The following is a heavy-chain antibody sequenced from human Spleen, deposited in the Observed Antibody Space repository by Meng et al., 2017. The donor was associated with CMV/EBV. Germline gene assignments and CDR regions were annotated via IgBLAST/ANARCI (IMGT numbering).Heavy chain of an antibody. CDR2: IHFSGSA. CDR3: ATSYDILTGNDY. D-gene: IGHD3-9*01. J-gene: IGHJ4*02. Sequence: QLQESGPGLVKPSQTLSLTCTVSGGSISSGDYYWSWIRQPPGKGLEWIGYIHFSGSAYYNPSLKSRVTISVDTSKNQFSLKVRSVTAADTAVYYCATSYDILTGNDYWGQGTLVTVSS. CDR1: GGSISSGDYY. V-gene: IGHV4-30-4*08.